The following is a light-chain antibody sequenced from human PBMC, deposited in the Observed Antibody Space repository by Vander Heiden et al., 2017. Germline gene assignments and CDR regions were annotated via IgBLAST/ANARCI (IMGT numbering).Light chain of an antibody. J-gene: IGKJ1*01. CDR3: QQSYSTQG. V-gene: IGKV1-39*01. Sequence: DIQMTQSPSSLSASVGDRVTITCRASQSISSYLNWYQQKPGKAPKLLIYAASSLQSGVPSRFSGSGSGTDFTLTISRLQPEDFATYYWQQSYSTQGFGQGTKVEIK. CDR2: AAS. CDR1: QSISSY.